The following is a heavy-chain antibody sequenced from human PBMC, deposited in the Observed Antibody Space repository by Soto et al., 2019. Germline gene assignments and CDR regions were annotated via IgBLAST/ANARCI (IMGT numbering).Heavy chain of an antibody. CDR2: IYTSGST. D-gene: IGHD3-22*01. J-gene: IGHJ4*02. CDR3: ARSGYYYDSSGYATHDY. V-gene: IGHV4-4*07. Sequence: PSETLSLTCTVSGGSISSYYWSWIRQPAGKGLEWIGRIYTSGSTNYNPSLKSRVTMSVDTSKNQFSLKLSSVTAADTAVYYCARSGYYYDSSGYATHDYWGQGTLVTVSS. CDR1: GGSISSYY.